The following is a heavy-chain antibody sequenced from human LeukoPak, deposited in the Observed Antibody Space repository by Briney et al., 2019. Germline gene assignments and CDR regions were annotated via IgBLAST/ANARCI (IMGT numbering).Heavy chain of an antibody. J-gene: IGHJ4*02. CDR1: GFTFSRHG. CDR3: AKQRIAVAGIFDY. Sequence: PGGSLRLSCAASGFTFSRHGMHWVRQAPGKGLEWVAFIRYDGSNKYYADSVKGRFTISRDNSKNTLYLQMNSLRAEDTAVYYCAKQRIAVAGIFDYWGQGTLVTVSS. D-gene: IGHD6-19*01. V-gene: IGHV3-30*02. CDR2: IRYDGSNK.